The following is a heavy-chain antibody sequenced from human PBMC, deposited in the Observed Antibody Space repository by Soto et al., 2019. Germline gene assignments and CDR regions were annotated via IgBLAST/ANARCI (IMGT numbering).Heavy chain of an antibody. CDR2: ISYDGSNK. J-gene: IGHJ6*02. V-gene: IGHV3-30-3*01. D-gene: IGHD6-19*01. Sequence: QVQLVESGGGVVQPGRSLRLSCAASGFTFSSYAMHWVRQAPGKGLEWVAVISYDGSNKYYADSVKGRFTISRDNSKNTLYLQMNSLRAEDTAVYYCARDLHSSGWSGYYYYYGMDVWGQGTTVTVSS. CDR1: GFTFSSYA. CDR3: ARDLHSSGWSGYYYYYGMDV.